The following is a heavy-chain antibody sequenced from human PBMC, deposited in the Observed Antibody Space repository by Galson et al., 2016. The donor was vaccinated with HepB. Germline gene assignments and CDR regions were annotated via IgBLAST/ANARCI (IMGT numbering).Heavy chain of an antibody. D-gene: IGHD6-19*01. J-gene: IGHJ5*02. CDR2: ISAYNGNT. Sequence: SVKVSCKASGYTFSNYGISWVRQAPGQGLEWMGWISAYNGNTDYAQKFQGRVTMTTDTSTSTAYMEMRSLRAYDPAVYYCARDKALAARGPFDPWGHGTLVTVSS. CDR3: ARDKALAARGPFDP. V-gene: IGHV1-18*01. CDR1: GYTFSNYG.